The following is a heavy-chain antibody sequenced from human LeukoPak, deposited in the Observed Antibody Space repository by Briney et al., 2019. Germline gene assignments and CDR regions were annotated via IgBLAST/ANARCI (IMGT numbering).Heavy chain of an antibody. CDR1: GGSFSGYY. J-gene: IGHJ1*01. V-gene: IGHV4-34*01. CDR3: ARGYSSSWYYAEYFQH. Sequence: PSETLSLTCAVYGGSFSGYYWSWIRQPPGKGLEWIGEINHNTNTNYNPSLKSRVTISADTSKNQFSLKLSSVTAADTAVYYCARGYSSSWYYAEYFQHWGQGTLVTVSS. CDR2: INHNTNT. D-gene: IGHD6-13*01.